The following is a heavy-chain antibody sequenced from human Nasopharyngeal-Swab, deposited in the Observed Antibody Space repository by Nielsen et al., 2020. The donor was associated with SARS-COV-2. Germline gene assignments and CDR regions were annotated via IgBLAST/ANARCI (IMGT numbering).Heavy chain of an antibody. Sequence: GGSLRLSCAASGFTFSSYAMHWVRQAPGKGLEWVAVISYDGSNKYYADSVKGRFTISRDNSKNTLYLQMNSLRAEDTAVYYCARETVAGTRPDYWGQGTLVTVSS. CDR3: ARETVAGTRPDY. J-gene: IGHJ4*02. V-gene: IGHV3-30-3*01. CDR2: ISYDGSNK. CDR1: GFTFSSYA. D-gene: IGHD6-19*01.